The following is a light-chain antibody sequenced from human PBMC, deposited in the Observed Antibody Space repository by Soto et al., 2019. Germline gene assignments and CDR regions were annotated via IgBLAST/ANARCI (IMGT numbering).Light chain of an antibody. CDR1: SSNIGSNT. CDR2: SNH. V-gene: IGLV1-44*01. CDR3: SSWDDSLNGVV. J-gene: IGLJ2*01. Sequence: QLVLTQPPSASGTPGQSVTISCSGSSSNIGSNTVNWYLQVPGTAPKHLIYSNHLRPSGVPDRFSGSDSGTSASLAISGLQSDDEADYYCSSWDDSLNGVVFGGGTKLTVL.